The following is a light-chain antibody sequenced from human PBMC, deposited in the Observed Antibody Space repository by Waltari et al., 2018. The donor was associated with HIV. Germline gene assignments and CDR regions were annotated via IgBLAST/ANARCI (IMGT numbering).Light chain of an antibody. CDR2: GNK. CDR3: QSYDRSLSASVV. CDR1: SSKIGADYD. V-gene: IGLV1-40*01. J-gene: IGLJ2*01. Sequence: QSVLTQPPSVSGAPGQRVTISCTGGSSKIGADYDVHWYQQIPGTAPKLLISGNKNRPSGVPDRFSASKSGASASLAITGLQAEDEADYFCQSYDRSLSASVVFGGGTKLTVL.